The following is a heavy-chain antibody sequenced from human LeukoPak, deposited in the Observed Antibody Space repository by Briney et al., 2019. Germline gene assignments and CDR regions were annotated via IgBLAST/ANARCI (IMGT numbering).Heavy chain of an antibody. D-gene: IGHD5-24*01. Sequence: GGSLRLSCAASGFTFSSYAMSWVRQAPGKGLEWVSAISGSGGSTYYADSVKGRFTISRDNSKNTLYLQMNSLRAVDTAVYYCAKSGGKDGYSNFDYWGQGTLVTVSS. CDR3: AKSGGKDGYSNFDY. J-gene: IGHJ4*02. CDR1: GFTFSSYA. V-gene: IGHV3-23*01. CDR2: ISGSGGST.